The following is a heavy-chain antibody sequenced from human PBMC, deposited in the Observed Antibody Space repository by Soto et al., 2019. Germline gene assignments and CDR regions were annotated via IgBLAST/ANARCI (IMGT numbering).Heavy chain of an antibody. Sequence: QVQLQESGPGLVKPSGTLSLTCAVSGGSISSSNWWSWVRQPPGKGLEWIGEIYHSGSTNYNPSLQSRVTIPVDKSKNQFSLKLSSVTAADTAVYYCARVVGGYYYGMDVWGQGTTVTVSS. CDR1: GGSISSSNW. D-gene: IGHD2-2*01. CDR3: ARVVGGYYYGMDV. CDR2: IYHSGST. J-gene: IGHJ6*02. V-gene: IGHV4-4*02.